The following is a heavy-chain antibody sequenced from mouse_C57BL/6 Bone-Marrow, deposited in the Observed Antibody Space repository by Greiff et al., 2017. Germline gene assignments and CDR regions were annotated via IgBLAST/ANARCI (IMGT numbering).Heavy chain of an antibody. CDR1: GFNIKDDY. CDR3: TNYYGSNWYFDV. J-gene: IGHJ1*03. Sequence: VQLKQSGAELVRPGASVKLSCTASGFNIKDDYMHWVKQRPEQGLEWIGWIDPENGDTEYASKFQGKATIPADTSSNTAYLQLSSLTSEDTAVYYCTNYYGSNWYFDVWGTGTTVTVSS. V-gene: IGHV14-4*01. D-gene: IGHD1-1*01. CDR2: IDPENGDT.